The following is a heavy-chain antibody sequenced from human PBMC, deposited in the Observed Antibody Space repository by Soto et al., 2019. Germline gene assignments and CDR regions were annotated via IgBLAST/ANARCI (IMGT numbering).Heavy chain of an antibody. J-gene: IGHJ4*02. D-gene: IGHD6-19*01. Sequence: ASLKVSCKASGYTFTSYGISWVRQAPGQGLEWMGWISAYNGNTNYAPKLQGRVTMTTDTSTSTAYMELRSLRSDGTAVYYCARSSYSSGCDAYYFGYRGQGTRFTASS. CDR2: ISAYNGNT. V-gene: IGHV1-18*04. CDR1: GYTFTSYG. CDR3: ARSSYSSGCDAYYFGY.